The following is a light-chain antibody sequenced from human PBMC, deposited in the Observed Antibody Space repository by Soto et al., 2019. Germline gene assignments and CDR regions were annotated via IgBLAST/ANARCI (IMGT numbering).Light chain of an antibody. CDR1: QSVSSN. Sequence: EIVMTQSPATLSVSPGERATLSCRASQSVSSNLAWYQQKPGQAPRLHIYGASTRATGIPARFSGSGSGKEFTLTIGSLQSEDFAGYYCQHYNNWPPWTFGQGTKVEIK. CDR3: QHYNNWPPWT. V-gene: IGKV3-15*01. CDR2: GAS. J-gene: IGKJ1*01.